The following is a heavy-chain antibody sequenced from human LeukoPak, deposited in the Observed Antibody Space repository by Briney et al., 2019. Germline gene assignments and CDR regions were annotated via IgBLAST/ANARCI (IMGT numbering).Heavy chain of an antibody. D-gene: IGHD5-18*01. CDR2: IYSTGRV. CDR3: ARASETAMVTL. CDR1: GVTITSGTYY. V-gene: IGHV4-61*02. Sequence: PSETLSLTCTVSGVTITSGTYYWTWIRQPAGKGLEWIGRIYSTGRVNYNPSLKSRVTMLLDTSKNHISLKLTSVTAADTAIYFCARASETAMVTLWGQGTLVTVSS. J-gene: IGHJ4*02.